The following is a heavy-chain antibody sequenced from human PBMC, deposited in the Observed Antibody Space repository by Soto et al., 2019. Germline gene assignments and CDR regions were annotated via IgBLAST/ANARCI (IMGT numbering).Heavy chain of an antibody. CDR1: GGSISSSSYY. V-gene: IGHV4-39*01. J-gene: IGHJ4*02. D-gene: IGHD1-1*01. Sequence: QLQLQESGPGLVKPSETLSLTCTVSGGSISSSSYYWGWIRQPPGKGLEWIGNIYYSGSTYYNPSLRSRVTISVDTSKNHFSLKLSSVTAADTAVYYCARHGPLSNNWNQLDYWGQGTLVTVSS. CDR2: IYYSGST. CDR3: ARHGPLSNNWNQLDY.